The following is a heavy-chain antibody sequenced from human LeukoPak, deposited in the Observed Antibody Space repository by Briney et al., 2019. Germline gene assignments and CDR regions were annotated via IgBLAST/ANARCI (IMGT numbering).Heavy chain of an antibody. D-gene: IGHD3-22*01. CDR2: ISSSSSTI. CDR1: GFTFSSCS. Sequence: GGSLRLSCAASGFTFSSCSMNWVRQAPGKGLEWVSYISSSSSTIYYADSVKGRFTISRDNAKNSPYLQMNSLRAEDTAVYYCARDRDSSGYYHGYWGQGTLVTVSS. J-gene: IGHJ4*02. CDR3: ARDRDSSGYYHGY. V-gene: IGHV3-48*01.